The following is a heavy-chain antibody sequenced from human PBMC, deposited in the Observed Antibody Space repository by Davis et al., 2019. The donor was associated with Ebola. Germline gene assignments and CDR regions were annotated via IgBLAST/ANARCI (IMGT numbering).Heavy chain of an antibody. CDR3: AKPMYSGSYGRRSYFDY. V-gene: IGHV3-23*01. Sequence: GESLKISCAASGFTFSSCAMSWVRQAPGKGLEWVSAISGSGGSTYYADSVKGRFTISRDNSKNTLYLQMNSLRAEDTAVYYCAKPMYSGSYGRRSYFDYWGQGTLVTVSS. D-gene: IGHD1-26*01. CDR2: ISGSGGST. CDR1: GFTFSSCA. J-gene: IGHJ4*02.